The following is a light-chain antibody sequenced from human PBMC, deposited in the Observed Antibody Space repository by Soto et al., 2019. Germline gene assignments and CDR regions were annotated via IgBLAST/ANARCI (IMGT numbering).Light chain of an antibody. CDR3: LQYYNYPYT. J-gene: IGKJ2*01. CDR2: AAS. V-gene: IGKV1-6*01. CDR1: QGMRNN. Sequence: AIPMTQSPSSLSASVGDRVTITCRASQGMRNNLGWYQQKPGKAPKLLIYAASSLQSGVPSRFSGSGSGTDFTLTISSLQPEDFATYYCLQYYNYPYTFGQGTKLEIK.